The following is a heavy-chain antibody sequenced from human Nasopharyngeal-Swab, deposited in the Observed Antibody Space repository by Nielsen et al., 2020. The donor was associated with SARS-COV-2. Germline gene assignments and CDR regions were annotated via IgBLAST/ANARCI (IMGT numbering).Heavy chain of an antibody. Sequence: ASVKVSCKASGYTFTGYFMHWVRQAPGQGLEWMGRINPNSGATNYAQKFQGRVTMTRDTSISTAYMELSRLTSDDTAVYYCARLGGFWSGYYDDYWGQGTLVTVSS. J-gene: IGHJ4*02. D-gene: IGHD3-3*01. V-gene: IGHV1-2*06. CDR3: ARLGGFWSGYYDDY. CDR2: INPNSGAT. CDR1: GYTFTGYF.